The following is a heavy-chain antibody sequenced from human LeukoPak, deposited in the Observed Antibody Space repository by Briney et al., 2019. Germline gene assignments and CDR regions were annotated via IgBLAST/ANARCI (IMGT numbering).Heavy chain of an antibody. CDR1: GGSFSGYY. V-gene: IGHV4-34*01. CDR2: INHSGST. Sequence: KPSETLSLTCAVYGGSFSGYYWSWIRQPPGKGLEWIGEINHSGSTNYNPSLKSRVTISVDTFKNQFSLKLSSVTAADTAVYYCARGVGATSIDYWGQGTLVTVSS. CDR3: ARGVGATSIDY. D-gene: IGHD1-26*01. J-gene: IGHJ4*02.